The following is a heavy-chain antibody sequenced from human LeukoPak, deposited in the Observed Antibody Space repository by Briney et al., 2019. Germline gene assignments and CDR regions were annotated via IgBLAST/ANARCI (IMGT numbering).Heavy chain of an antibody. CDR3: ARDRRGIAANAFDI. J-gene: IGHJ3*02. CDR2: IYSGGST. Sequence: GGSLRPSCAASGFTVSSNYMSWVRQGPGKGLEWVSVIYSGGSTYYADSVKGRFTISRDNSKNTLYLPMNSLRAEDTAVYYCARDRRGIAANAFDIWGQGTMVTVSS. D-gene: IGHD6-13*01. V-gene: IGHV3-66*02. CDR1: GFTVSSNY.